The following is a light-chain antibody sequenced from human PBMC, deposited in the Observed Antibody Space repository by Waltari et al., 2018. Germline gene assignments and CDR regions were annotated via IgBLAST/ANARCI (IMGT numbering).Light chain of an antibody. CDR3: QHYNHWPPIS. CDR1: QGIADN. J-gene: IGKJ5*01. V-gene: IGKV3-15*01. Sequence: EIVMTQSPATLSVSPGERATFSCRASQGIADNLAWYQQKPAQAPRLLIYGASTRATGVPARFRCSASGTEFTRSSSCLQSEYVAVYYCQHYNHWPPISFDQWTRLEIK. CDR2: GAS.